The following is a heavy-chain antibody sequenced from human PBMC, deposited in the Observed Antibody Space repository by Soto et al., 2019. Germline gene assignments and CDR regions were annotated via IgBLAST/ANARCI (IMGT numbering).Heavy chain of an antibody. V-gene: IGHV4-4*02. D-gene: IGHD6-13*01. Sequence: QVQLQESGPGLVKPSGTLSLTCAVSGDSISSSKWWSWVRQPPGKGLEWIGEIYHSGSTNYNPSLKXRXRXSRXKATNQCSRKLSSVTDADTAGDYCARGERQQQRDYWGQGTLVTVSS. CDR1: GDSISSSKW. J-gene: IGHJ4*02. CDR2: IYHSGST. CDR3: ARGERQQQRDY.